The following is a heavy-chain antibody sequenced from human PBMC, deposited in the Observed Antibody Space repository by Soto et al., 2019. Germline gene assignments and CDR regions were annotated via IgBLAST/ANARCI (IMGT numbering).Heavy chain of an antibody. CDR2: ISAHNGNT. J-gene: IGHJ4*02. V-gene: IGHV1-18*01. CDR1: GYTFTSYG. D-gene: IGHD1-26*01. Sequence: QVHLVQSGAEVKKPGASVKVSCKPSGYTFTSYGITWVRQAPGQGLEWMGWISAHNGNTDYAQKLQGRVIVTRDTTTSTAYRELRRLISDDTAVYYCARGRYGDYWGQGALVTVSS. CDR3: ARGRYGDY.